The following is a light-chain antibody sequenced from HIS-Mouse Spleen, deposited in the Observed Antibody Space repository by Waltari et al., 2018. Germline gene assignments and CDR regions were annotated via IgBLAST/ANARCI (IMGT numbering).Light chain of an antibody. CDR1: SSDVGGYHY. CDR3: SSYAGSNNYV. J-gene: IGLJ1*01. V-gene: IGLV2-8*01. Sequence: QSALTQPPSASGSPGPSVTISCTGTSSDVGGYHYVSWYQQHPGKAPKRMIYEVSKRPSGVPDRFSGSKSGNTASLTVSGLQAEDEADYYCSSYAGSNNYVFGTGTKVTVL. CDR2: EVS.